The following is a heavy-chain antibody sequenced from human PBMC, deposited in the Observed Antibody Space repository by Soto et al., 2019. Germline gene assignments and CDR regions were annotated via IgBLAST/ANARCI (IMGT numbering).Heavy chain of an antibody. CDR1: GFTFSSYA. D-gene: IGHD6-13*01. CDR2: ISGSGGST. Sequence: EVQLLESGGGLVQPGGSLRLSCAASGFTFSSYAMSWVRQAPGKGLEWVLAISGSGGSTYYADSVKGRFTISSDNYKNTLYLQMTSLRAEDTALYYCAKGQSSSWLPWFFDYWGQGTLVTVSS. V-gene: IGHV3-23*01. J-gene: IGHJ4*02. CDR3: AKGQSSSWLPWFFDY.